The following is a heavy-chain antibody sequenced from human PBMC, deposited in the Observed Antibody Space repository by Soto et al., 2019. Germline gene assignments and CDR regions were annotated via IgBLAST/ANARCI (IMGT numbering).Heavy chain of an antibody. CDR2: IYWSGDE. V-gene: IGHV2-5*01. CDR3: ARGVATRPVFAFDI. CDR1: GFSLSTSGVG. J-gene: IGHJ3*02. Sequence: SGPTLVNPTQTLTLTCSFSGFSLSTSGVGVGWIRQPPGKALEWLAHIYWSGDEHYRPSLKSRLSITKDTSKNQVVLTMTNMDPVDTATYYCARGVATRPVFAFDIWGQGTMVTVSS. D-gene: IGHD6-6*01.